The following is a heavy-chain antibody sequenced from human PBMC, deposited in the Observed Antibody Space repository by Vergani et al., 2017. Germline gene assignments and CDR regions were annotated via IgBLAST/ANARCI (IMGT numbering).Heavy chain of an antibody. CDR2: IYSGGST. V-gene: IGHV3-66*01. CDR1: GFTVSSNY. J-gene: IGHJ4*02. CDR3: AKSGLPKQWLAYYFDY. D-gene: IGHD6-19*01. Sequence: EVQLVESGGGLVQPGGSLRLSCAASGFTVSSNYMSWVRQAPGKGLEWVSVIYSGGSTYYADSVKGRFTISRDNSKNTLYLQMNSLRAEDTAVYYCAKSGLPKQWLAYYFDYWGQGTLVTVSS.